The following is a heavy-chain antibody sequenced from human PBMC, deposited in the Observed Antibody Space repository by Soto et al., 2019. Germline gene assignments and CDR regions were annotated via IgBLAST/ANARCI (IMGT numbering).Heavy chain of an antibody. CDR2: ISYDGSNK. V-gene: IGHV3-30*18. J-gene: IGHJ4*02. CDR1: GFTFSSYG. Sequence: QVQLMESGGGVVQPGRSLRLSCAASGFTFSSYGMHWVRQAPGKGLEWVAVISYDGSNKYYADSVKGRFTISRDNSKNTLYLQMNSLRAEDTAVYYCANSPRYNWNYVDYWGQGTLVTVSS. CDR3: ANSPRYNWNYVDY. D-gene: IGHD1-20*01.